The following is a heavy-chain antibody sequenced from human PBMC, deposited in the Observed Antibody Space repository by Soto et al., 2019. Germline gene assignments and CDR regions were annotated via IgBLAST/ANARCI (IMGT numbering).Heavy chain of an antibody. CDR3: ARKAGYCSGGSCRGRYYYYYYMDV. CDR1: GFTVSSNY. J-gene: IGHJ6*03. V-gene: IGHV3-66*01. D-gene: IGHD2-15*01. Sequence: GGSLRLSCAASGFTVSSNYMSWVRQAPGKGLEWVSVIYSGGSTYYADSVKGRFTISRDNSKNTLYLQMNSLRAEDTAVYYCARKAGYCSGGSCRGRYYYYYYMDVWGKGTTVTVSS. CDR2: IYSGGST.